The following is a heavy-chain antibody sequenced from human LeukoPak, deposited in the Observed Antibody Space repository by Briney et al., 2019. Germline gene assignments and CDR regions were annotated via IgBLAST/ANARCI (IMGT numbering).Heavy chain of an antibody. J-gene: IGHJ4*02. CDR2: IHASEIT. V-gene: IGHV4-4*07. CDR3: ARDLGINTGWYGFDS. CDR1: GGSINVDYNTDY. D-gene: IGHD6-19*01. Sequence: SETLSLTCNVSGGSINVDYNTDYWSWIRQPAGKGLEWIGRIHASEITSYNPSCRGRVTVSLDKSMNQVSLHLASVTAADTAVYYCARDLGINTGWYGFDSWGLGILVTVSS.